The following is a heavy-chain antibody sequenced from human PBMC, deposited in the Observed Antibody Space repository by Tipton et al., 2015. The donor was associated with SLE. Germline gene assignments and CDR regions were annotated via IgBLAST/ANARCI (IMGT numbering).Heavy chain of an antibody. CDR1: GYTFTSYY. D-gene: IGHD3-10*01. V-gene: IGHV1-46*01. CDR3: AREVYSGSYYYYYGMDV. J-gene: IGHJ6*02. Sequence: QLVQSGAEVKQPGASVKVSCKASGYTFTSYYIHWVRQAPGQGLEWMGIIIPSAGSTNYAQKFQGRVTMTRDTSTSTVYMELRSLRSDDTAVYYCAREVYSGSYYYYYGMDVWGQGTTVTISS. CDR2: IIPSAGST.